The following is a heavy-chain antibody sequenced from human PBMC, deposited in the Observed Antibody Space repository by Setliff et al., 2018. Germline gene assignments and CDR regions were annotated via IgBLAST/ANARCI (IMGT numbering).Heavy chain of an antibody. CDR1: GFTFGDYA. CDR2: IRSKTYGGTT. V-gene: IGHV3-49*03. CDR3: IRLSSSAYYYMDT. D-gene: IGHD6-19*01. J-gene: IGHJ6*03. Sequence: GGSLRLSCTASGFTFGDYAMSWFRQAPGKGLEWVGFIRSKTYGGTTEYAASVKGRFTISRDDSQSIAYLQVKTLKTEDTAVYYCIRLSSSAYYYMDTWGKGTTVTVSS.